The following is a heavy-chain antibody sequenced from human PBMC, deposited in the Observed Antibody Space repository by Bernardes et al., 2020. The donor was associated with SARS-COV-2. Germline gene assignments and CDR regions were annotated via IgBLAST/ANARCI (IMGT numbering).Heavy chain of an antibody. D-gene: IGHD6-19*01. CDR2: ISAYNGNT. CDR1: GYTFTSYG. Sequence: ASVKVSCKASGYTFTSYGISWVRQAPGQGLEWMGWISAYNGNTNYAQKLQGRVTMTTDTSTSTAYMELRSLRSDDTAVYYCATSLWFSSGWYGMDVWGQGTTVTVSS. J-gene: IGHJ6*02. V-gene: IGHV1-18*01. CDR3: ATSLWFSSGWYGMDV.